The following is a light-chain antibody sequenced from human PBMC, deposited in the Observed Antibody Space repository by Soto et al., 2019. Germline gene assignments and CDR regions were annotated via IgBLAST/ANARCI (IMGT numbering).Light chain of an antibody. V-gene: IGKV3-15*01. J-gene: IGKJ4*01. CDR1: QSVNHT. CDR2: GAS. Sequence: EIAVTQSPATLPVSPREGTTLCCRASQSVNHTLARYQQKPGQAPRLLIYGASTRATDIPARFNGSVPGTDFTLTIRSLQSEDCAVYYCQQYDKWTLTVGGGNKVEIK. CDR3: QQYDKWTLT.